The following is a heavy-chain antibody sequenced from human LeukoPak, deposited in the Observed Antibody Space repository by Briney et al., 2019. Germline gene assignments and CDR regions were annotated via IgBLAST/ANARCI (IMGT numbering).Heavy chain of an antibody. D-gene: IGHD6-13*01. Sequence: SETLSLTCTVSGASISSYYWSWIRQPPGKGLEWVGYIYYSGSTNYNPSLKSRVTISVDTSNNQFSLKRSSVTAAGTAVYYCARGYSSSWYLYWGQGTLVTVSS. V-gene: IGHV4-59*01. J-gene: IGHJ4*01. CDR1: GASISSYY. CDR2: IYYSGST. CDR3: ARGYSSSWYLY.